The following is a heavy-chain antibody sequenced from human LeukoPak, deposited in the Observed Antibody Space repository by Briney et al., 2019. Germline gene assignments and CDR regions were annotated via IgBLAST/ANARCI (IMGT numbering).Heavy chain of an antibody. D-gene: IGHD3-10*01. Sequence: PSETLSLTCTVSGGSINSYYWSWIRQPAGKGLEWIGRFYISGSTTYNPSLKSRVTMSVDTSKNQFSLKLSSVTAADTAVYYCARYRKDSGTYAFDYWGQGTLVSVSS. CDR2: FYISGST. V-gene: IGHV4-4*07. CDR1: GGSINSYY. CDR3: ARYRKDSGTYAFDY. J-gene: IGHJ4*02.